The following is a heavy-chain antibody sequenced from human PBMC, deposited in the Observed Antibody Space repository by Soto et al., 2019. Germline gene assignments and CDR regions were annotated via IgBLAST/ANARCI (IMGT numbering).Heavy chain of an antibody. Sequence: QVQLVQSGAEVKKPGSSVKVSCKASGGTFSSHAISWVRQAPGQGLEWMGGIIPFFKAANYAQKFQGRVTITADDSTSTAYMDLYSLRYEDTAVYYCARDVPLNYYDGTFSYYAMDVWGQGPTVTVSS. V-gene: IGHV1-69*01. CDR1: GGTFSSHA. CDR3: ARDVPLNYYDGTFSYYAMDV. CDR2: IIPFFKAA. J-gene: IGHJ6*02. D-gene: IGHD3-16*01.